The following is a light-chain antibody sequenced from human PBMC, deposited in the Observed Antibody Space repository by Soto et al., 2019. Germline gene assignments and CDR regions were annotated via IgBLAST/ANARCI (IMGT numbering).Light chain of an antibody. J-gene: IGKJ2*01. V-gene: IGKV1-39*01. CDR3: QQSYNTPRT. CDR2: AVS. CDR1: HSISSY. Sequence: DIQMTQSRSSLSASVGDRVTITCRASHSISSYLNWYQQKPGKAPKLLIYAVSTLQGGVPPRFSGSGSGTDFTLTISSLQPEDFATYYCQQSYNTPRTLGQGTKLEIK.